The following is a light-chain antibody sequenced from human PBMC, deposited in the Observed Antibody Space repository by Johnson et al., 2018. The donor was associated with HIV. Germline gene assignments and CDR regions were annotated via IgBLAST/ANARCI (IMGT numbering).Light chain of an antibody. CDR1: ISNIESYF. CDR2: EDN. J-gene: IGLJ1*01. V-gene: IGLV1-51*02. Sequence: QSVLTQPPSVSAAPGQRVNISCSGNISNIESYFVSWYQQLPGAAPTLLIYEDNKRPSGIPDRFSGSKSGATATLGITGLQTGDEADYYCGIWDSSLTSYVFGAGTKVTVL. CDR3: GIWDSSLTSYV.